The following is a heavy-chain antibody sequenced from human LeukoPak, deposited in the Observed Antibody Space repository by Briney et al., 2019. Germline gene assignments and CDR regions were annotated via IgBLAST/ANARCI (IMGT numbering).Heavy chain of an antibody. D-gene: IGHD5-12*01. CDR2: IYYSGNT. V-gene: IGHV4-39*01. J-gene: IGHJ4*02. Sequence: PSETLSLTCTVSGDSISTSNSYWGWIRQPPGKGLEWIGSIYYSGNTYYNASLKSRVTISVDTSKNQFSLKLSSVTAADTAAYYCARHVISGYDPYYFDYWGQGTLVTVSS. CDR1: GDSISTSNSY. CDR3: ARHVISGYDPYYFDY.